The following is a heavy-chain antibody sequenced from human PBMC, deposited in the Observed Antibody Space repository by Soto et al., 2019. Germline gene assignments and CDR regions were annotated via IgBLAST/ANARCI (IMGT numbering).Heavy chain of an antibody. CDR3: ARSEGDYIDY. CDR2: INHSGST. CDR1: GGSFSGYY. V-gene: IGHV4-34*01. Sequence: SETLSLTCAVYGGSFSGYYWSWIRQPPGKGLEWIGEINHSGSTNYNPSLESRVTISVDTSKNQFSLKLSSVTAADTAVYYCARSEGDYIDYWGQGTLVTVSS. J-gene: IGHJ4*02.